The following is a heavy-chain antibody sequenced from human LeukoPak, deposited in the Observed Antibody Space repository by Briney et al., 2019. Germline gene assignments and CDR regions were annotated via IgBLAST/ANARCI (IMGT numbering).Heavy chain of an antibody. CDR2: IYSGGTT. Sequence: AAGSLRLSCAASGFSFSSNYMKWVRQAPGKGLEWVSVIYSGGTTYYTESVKARFTISRDNSKNTLYLQMNSLRAEDTAVYYCARGDRAASAFDSWGQGTLVSVSS. CDR3: ARGDRAASAFDS. D-gene: IGHD6-13*01. CDR1: GFSFSSNY. J-gene: IGHJ4*02. V-gene: IGHV3-53*01.